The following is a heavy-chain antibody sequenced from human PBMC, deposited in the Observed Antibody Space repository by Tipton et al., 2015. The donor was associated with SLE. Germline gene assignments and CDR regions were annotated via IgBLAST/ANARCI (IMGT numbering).Heavy chain of an antibody. CDR2: ISYAGSNK. D-gene: IGHD3-22*01. CDR3: ARGSYYYESGGYSDAFDI. J-gene: IGHJ3*02. CDR1: GFTFSSYG. Sequence: SLRLSCAASGFTFSSYGMHWVRQAPGKGLEWVAVISYAGSNKYYADSVKGRFTISRDNSKNTLYLQMNSLRPDDTAVYYCARGSYYYESGGYSDAFDIWGQGTMVTVSS. V-gene: IGHV3-30*03.